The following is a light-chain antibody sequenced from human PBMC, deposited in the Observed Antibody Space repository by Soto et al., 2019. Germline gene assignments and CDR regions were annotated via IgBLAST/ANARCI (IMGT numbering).Light chain of an antibody. J-gene: IGLJ2*01. Sequence: NFMLTQPHSVSESPGKTVIISCTRSSGAIASNSVQWYQQRPGSAPSTVIYEDNQRPSGVPDRFSGSTDGSSNSASLAISGLQTGDEADYYCQSYDSNTVVFGGGTKLTVL. CDR2: EDN. CDR3: QSYDSNTVV. V-gene: IGLV6-57*04. CDR1: SGAIASNS.